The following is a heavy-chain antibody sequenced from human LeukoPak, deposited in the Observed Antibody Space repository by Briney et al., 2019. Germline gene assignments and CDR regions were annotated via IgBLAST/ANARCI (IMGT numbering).Heavy chain of an antibody. D-gene: IGHD2-2*01. CDR3: ARGEGCSSTSCYSSFDP. Sequence: SETLSLTCTVSGGSISSYYWSWIRQPPGKGLEWIGYIYYSGSTNYNPSLKSRVTISVDTSKNQFSLKLSSVTAADTAVYYCARGEGCSSTSCYSSFDPWGQGTLVTVSS. J-gene: IGHJ5*02. CDR1: GGSISSYY. V-gene: IGHV4-59*01. CDR2: IYYSGST.